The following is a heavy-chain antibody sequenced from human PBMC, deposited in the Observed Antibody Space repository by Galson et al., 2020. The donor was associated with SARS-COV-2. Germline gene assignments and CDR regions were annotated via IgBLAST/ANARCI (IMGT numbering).Heavy chain of an antibody. V-gene: IGHV3-74*01. CDR3: VRERDEYGGNSGVDY. J-gene: IGHJ4*02. D-gene: IGHD6-6*01. CDR1: GFTFSDYW. CDR2: INSDGDST. Sequence: ALHGESLKISCAASGFTFSDYWMQWYRQVPGKGLAWVSRINSDGDSTSYADSVKGRFTVSRDNAKNTLNLQMNGLRADDTAVYYCVRERDEYGGNSGVDYWGQGTLVTVSS.